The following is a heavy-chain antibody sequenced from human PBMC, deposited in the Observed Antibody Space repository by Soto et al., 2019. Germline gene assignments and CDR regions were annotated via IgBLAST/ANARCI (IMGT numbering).Heavy chain of an antibody. CDR3: AREAAFNNWYYDL. CDR1: GFTFRNYG. Sequence: ESGGGVVQPGRSLRVSCEASGFTFRNYGMQWVRQAPGKGLEWVAVVGDDGSAKVYADSVKGRFTISRDNSKNTLYMQMDGLRVEDTAVYYCAREAAFNNWYYDLWGRGTSVTVSS. J-gene: IGHJ2*01. CDR2: VGDDGSAK. V-gene: IGHV3-33*08.